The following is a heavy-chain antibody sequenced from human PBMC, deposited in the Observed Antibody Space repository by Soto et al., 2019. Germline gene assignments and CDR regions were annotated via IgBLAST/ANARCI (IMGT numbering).Heavy chain of an antibody. CDR3: AKVRDGAAAGSTKFFGMDV. Sequence: EVQLLESGGGLVQPGGSLRLSCAASGFTFSSYAMSWVRQAPGKGLEWVSVISGSGDSTYYADSVRGRFTISRDNSKNTLYLQTNSLRAEDTAVYYCAKVRDGAAAGSTKFFGMDVWGQGTTVTVSS. CDR1: GFTFSSYA. CDR2: ISGSGDST. J-gene: IGHJ6*02. D-gene: IGHD6-13*01. V-gene: IGHV3-23*01.